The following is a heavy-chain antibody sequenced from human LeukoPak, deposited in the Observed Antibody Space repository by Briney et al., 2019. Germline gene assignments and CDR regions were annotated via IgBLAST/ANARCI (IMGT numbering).Heavy chain of an antibody. J-gene: IGHJ4*02. CDR3: AKDLYVDTAMRGYSFDY. D-gene: IGHD5-18*01. Sequence: PGGSLRLSCAASGFTFSSYAMSWVRQAPGKGLEWVSAISGSGGSTYYADSVKGRFTISRDNSKNTLYLQMNSLRAEDTAVYYCAKDLYVDTAMRGYSFDYWGQGTLVTVSS. V-gene: IGHV3-23*01. CDR2: ISGSGGST. CDR1: GFTFSSYA.